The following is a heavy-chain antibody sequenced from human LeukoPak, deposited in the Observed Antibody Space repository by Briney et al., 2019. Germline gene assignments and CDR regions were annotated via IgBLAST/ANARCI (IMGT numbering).Heavy chain of an antibody. V-gene: IGHV4-59*08. J-gene: IGHJ3*02. Sequence: SETLSLTCTVSGGSISSYYWIWIRQPPGKGLEWIGYIYYSGSTNYNPSLKSRVTISVDTSKNQFSLKLSSVTAADTAVYYCARHVRAFDIWGQGTMVTVSS. CDR2: IYYSGST. CDR3: ARHVRAFDI. CDR1: GGSISSYY.